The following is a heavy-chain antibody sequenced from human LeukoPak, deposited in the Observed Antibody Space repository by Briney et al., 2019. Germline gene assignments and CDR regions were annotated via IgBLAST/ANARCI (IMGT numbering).Heavy chain of an antibody. D-gene: IGHD6-13*01. CDR2: ISSSGTII. V-gene: IGHV3-11*04. CDR1: GFTFSDYY. J-gene: IGHJ4*02. Sequence: PGGSLRLSCAASGFTFSDYYMSWIRQAPGKGLEWVSYISSSGTIIYYADSVKGRFTISRDNAKNSLCLQMNSLRAEDTAVYYCARTLIMGIAAAIDYFDYWGQGTLVTVSS. CDR3: ARTLIMGIAAAIDYFDY.